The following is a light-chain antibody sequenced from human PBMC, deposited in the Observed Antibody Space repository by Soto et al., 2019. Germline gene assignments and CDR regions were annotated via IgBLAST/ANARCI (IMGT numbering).Light chain of an antibody. Sequence: QSVLTQPPSASGTPGQRVTISCSGSTSNIGINYVHWYQHLPGTAPKILIYRNDQRPSGVPDRFSGSKSGASASLAISGLRSEEESDYYWAAWDDSLTGYVFGTGTKVTVL. CDR2: RND. J-gene: IGLJ1*01. V-gene: IGLV1-47*01. CDR1: TSNIGINY. CDR3: AAWDDSLTGYV.